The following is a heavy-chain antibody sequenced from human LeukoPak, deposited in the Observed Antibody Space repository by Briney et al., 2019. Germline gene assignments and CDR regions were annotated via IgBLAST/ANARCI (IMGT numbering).Heavy chain of an antibody. V-gene: IGHV3-23*01. CDR1: GFTFSNYA. J-gene: IGHJ4*02. Sequence: PGGSLRLSCAASGFTFSNYAMRWVRQAPGKGLEWVSGISGSGDSTYYADSVKGRFTISRDNSKNTLYLQMNSLRAEDTAVYYCAKDRRQWLVPGYWGQGTLVTVSS. CDR2: ISGSGDST. CDR3: AKDRRQWLVPGY. D-gene: IGHD6-19*01.